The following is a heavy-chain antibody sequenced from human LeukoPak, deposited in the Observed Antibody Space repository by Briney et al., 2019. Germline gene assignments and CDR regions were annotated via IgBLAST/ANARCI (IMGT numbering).Heavy chain of an antibody. CDR3: ARGRHYYGSGSYLVY. D-gene: IGHD3-10*01. V-gene: IGHV4-34*01. CDR1: GGSISSYY. Sequence: SETLSLTCTVSGGSISSYYWSWIRQPPGKGLEWIGEINHSGSTNYNPSLKSRVTISVDTSKNQFSLKLSSVTAADTAVYYCARGRHYYGSGSYLVYWGQGTLVTVSS. J-gene: IGHJ4*02. CDR2: INHSGST.